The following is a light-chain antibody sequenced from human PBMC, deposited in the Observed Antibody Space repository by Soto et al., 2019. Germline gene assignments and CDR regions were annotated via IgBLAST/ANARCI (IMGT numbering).Light chain of an antibody. J-gene: IGKJ1*01. CDR2: KAS. CDR1: QSISTW. CDR3: QQYNSYSRT. Sequence: DIQMTQSPTTLSASVGDRVTITCRASQSISTWLAWYQQKPGKAPKLLIYKASSLESGVPSRFSGSGSGTEFTLTISSVQPDDFATYYCQQYNSYSRTFGQGTKVEIK. V-gene: IGKV1-5*03.